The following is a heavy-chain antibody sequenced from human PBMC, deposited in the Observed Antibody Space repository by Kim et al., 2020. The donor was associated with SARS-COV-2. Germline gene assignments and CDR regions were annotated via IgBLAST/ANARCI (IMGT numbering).Heavy chain of an antibody. CDR2: IYSGGST. V-gene: IGHV3-53*01. J-gene: IGHJ6*02. Sequence: GGSLRLSCAASGFTVSSNYMSWVRQAPGKGLEWVSVIYSGGSTYYADSVKGRFTISRDNSKNTLYLQMNSLRAEDTAVYYCARDGCSGGSCYSSGRLYGMDVWGQGTTVTVSS. D-gene: IGHD2-15*01. CDR3: ARDGCSGGSCYSSGRLYGMDV. CDR1: GFTVSSNY.